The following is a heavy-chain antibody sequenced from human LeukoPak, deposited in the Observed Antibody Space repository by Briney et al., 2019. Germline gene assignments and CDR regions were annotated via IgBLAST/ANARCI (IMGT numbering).Heavy chain of an antibody. CDR3: ARRPMVALPYYFDG. CDR2: ISGSGGST. D-gene: IGHD4/OR15-4a*01. V-gene: IGHV3-23*01. CDR1: GFTFSSYA. J-gene: IGHJ4*02. Sequence: GGSLRLSCAASGFTFSSYAMNWVRQAPGKGPEWVSSISGSGGSTYYAGSVRGRFTISRDNSKNMLYLQMNSLRAEDTAVYYCARRPMVALPYYFDGWGQGTLVTVSS.